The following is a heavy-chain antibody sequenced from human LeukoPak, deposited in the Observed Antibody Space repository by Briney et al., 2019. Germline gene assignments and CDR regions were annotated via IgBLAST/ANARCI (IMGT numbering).Heavy chain of an antibody. CDR3: ARNTPLIYFDY. V-gene: IGHV4-34*01. D-gene: IGHD3-16*01. CDR1: GGSFSGYY. Sequence: SETLSLTCAVYGGSFSGYYWSWIRQPPGKGLEWIGEINHSGSTNYNPSLKSRVTISVDTSKNQFSLKLSSVTAADTAVYYCARNTPLIYFDYWGQGTLVTVSS. J-gene: IGHJ4*02. CDR2: INHSGST.